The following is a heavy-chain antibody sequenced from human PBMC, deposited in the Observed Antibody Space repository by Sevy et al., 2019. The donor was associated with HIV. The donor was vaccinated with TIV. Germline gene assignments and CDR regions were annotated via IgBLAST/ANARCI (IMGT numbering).Heavy chain of an antibody. Sequence: GGSLRLSCAASGFTFSSYAMSWVRQAPGKGLEWVSAISGSGGSTYYADSVKGRFTISRDKSKNTLYLQMNSLRAEDTAVYYCDFNTIAAAGTLGEDAFDIWGQGTMVTVSS. CDR3: DFNTIAAAGTLGEDAFDI. D-gene: IGHD6-13*01. CDR2: ISGSGGST. V-gene: IGHV3-23*01. J-gene: IGHJ3*02. CDR1: GFTFSSYA.